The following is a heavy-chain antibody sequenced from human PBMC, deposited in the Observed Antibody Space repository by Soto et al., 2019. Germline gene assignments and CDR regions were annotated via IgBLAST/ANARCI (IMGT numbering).Heavy chain of an antibody. J-gene: IGHJ4*02. V-gene: IGHV3-23*01. CDR2: ITTSAGT. CDR3: ARGTTVTTSQLDF. Sequence: GGSLRLSCAASGFTFNSYVMGWVRQAPGKGLEWVSSITTSAGTYYADSVRGRFTISRDNSKSTLYLQMNSLRAEDTALYYCARGTTVTTSQLDFWGQGTLVTVSS. D-gene: IGHD4-17*01. CDR1: GFTFNSYV.